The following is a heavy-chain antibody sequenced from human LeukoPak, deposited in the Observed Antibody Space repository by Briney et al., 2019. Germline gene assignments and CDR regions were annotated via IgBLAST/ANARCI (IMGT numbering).Heavy chain of an antibody. D-gene: IGHD2-21*02. Sequence: GESLKISCKGSGYSFTSYWIGWVRQMPGKGLEWMGIIYPGDSDTRYSPSFQGQVTVSADKTISTAYLQWSSLKASDTAMYYCATSRGYYCGGDCYTFDYWGQGTLVTVSS. CDR2: IYPGDSDT. CDR1: GYSFTSYW. V-gene: IGHV5-51*01. J-gene: IGHJ4*02. CDR3: ATSRGYYCGGDCYTFDY.